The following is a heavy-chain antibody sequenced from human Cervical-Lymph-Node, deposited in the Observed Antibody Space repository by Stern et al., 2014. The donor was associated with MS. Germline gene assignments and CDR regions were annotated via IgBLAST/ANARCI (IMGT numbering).Heavy chain of an antibody. Sequence: QVQLVQSGGEVKKPGASVKVSCKASGYTFAGYGITWVRQAPGQGLEWMGWINAYNGNTNYAQKLQDRVTMTTDTPTSIAYLELKGLRSDDTAVYSCARSYGSGIYGMDVGGQGTTVIVSS. CDR2: INAYNGNT. J-gene: IGHJ6*02. V-gene: IGHV1-18*01. CDR3: ARSYGSGIYGMDV. D-gene: IGHD3-10*01. CDR1: GYTFAGYG.